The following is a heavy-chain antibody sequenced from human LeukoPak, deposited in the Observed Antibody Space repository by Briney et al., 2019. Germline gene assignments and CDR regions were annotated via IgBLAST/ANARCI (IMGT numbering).Heavy chain of an antibody. CDR2: ISYDGSSK. D-gene: IGHD4-17*01. CDR1: GFTFSSYA. J-gene: IGHJ5*02. CDR3: ARDLCTVTTCDNWFDP. Sequence: GRSLRLSCAASGFTFSSYAMHWVRQAPGKGLEWVAVISYDGSSKYYADSVKGRFTISRDNSKNTLYLQMNSLRAEDTAVYYCARDLCTVTTCDNWFDPWGQGTLVTVSS. V-gene: IGHV3-30-3*01.